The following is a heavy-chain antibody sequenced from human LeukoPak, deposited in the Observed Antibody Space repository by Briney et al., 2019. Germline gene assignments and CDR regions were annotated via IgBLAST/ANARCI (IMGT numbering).Heavy chain of an antibody. J-gene: IGHJ3*02. V-gene: IGHV3-21*01. CDR1: GFTFSSYS. Sequence: PGGSLRLSCAASGFTFSSYSMYWVRQAPGKGLEWVSSISSSSYIYYADSVKGRFTISRDNAKNSLYLQMNSLRAEDTAVYYCARDGYPNAFDIWGQGTMVTVSS. CDR2: ISSSSYI. D-gene: IGHD1-1*01. CDR3: ARDGYPNAFDI.